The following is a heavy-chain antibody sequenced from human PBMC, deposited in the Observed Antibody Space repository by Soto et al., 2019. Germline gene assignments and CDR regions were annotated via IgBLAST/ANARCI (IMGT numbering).Heavy chain of an antibody. J-gene: IGHJ3*02. CDR2: IYYSGST. D-gene: IGHD3-22*01. CDR1: GGSISSGGYY. Sequence: SETLSLTCTVSGGSISSGGYYWSWIRQHPGKGLEWIGYIYYSGSTYYNPSLKSRVTISVDTSKNQFSLKLSSVTAADTAVYYCARAGRHSSGYYSAFDIWGQGTMVTVSS. V-gene: IGHV4-31*03. CDR3: ARAGRHSSGYYSAFDI.